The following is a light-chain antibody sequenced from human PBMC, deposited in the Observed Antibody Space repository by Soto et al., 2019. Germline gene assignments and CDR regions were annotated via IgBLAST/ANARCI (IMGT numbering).Light chain of an antibody. CDR3: QQYGSSLSIT. CDR2: GAS. V-gene: IGKV3-20*01. CDR1: QSVSSSY. J-gene: IGKJ5*01. Sequence: IGLTQSPGTLSLCPGERATLSCRAGQSVSSSYLAWYQQKPGQAPRLLIYGASSRATGIPDRFSGSGSGTDFTLTISRLEPEDFAVYYCQQYGSSLSITFGQGTRLEIK.